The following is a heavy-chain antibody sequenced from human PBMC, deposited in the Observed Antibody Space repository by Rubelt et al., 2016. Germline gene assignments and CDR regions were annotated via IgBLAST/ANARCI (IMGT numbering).Heavy chain of an antibody. J-gene: IGHJ4*02. V-gene: IGHV4-39*07. CDR2: FVYTGRT. CDR3: ARVPFGYFDY. Sequence: QLQLQESGPGLVKPSETLSLTCTVSGGSISSNYYYWDWISQPPGQRLERLGTFVYTGRTTYNPTPKGRVTISVDTYKNQFSLKLSSVTAADTALYHCARVPFGYFDYWGQGTLVTVSS. CDR1: GGSISSNYYY. D-gene: IGHD3-10*01.